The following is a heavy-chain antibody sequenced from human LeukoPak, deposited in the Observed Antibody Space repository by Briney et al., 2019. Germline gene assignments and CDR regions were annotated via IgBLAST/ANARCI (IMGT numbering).Heavy chain of an antibody. CDR1: GFTFGDYA. Sequence: GRSLRLSCTASGFTFGDYAMSWVRQAPGKGLEWVGFIRSKAYGGTTEYAGAVKGRFTISRDDSKSIAYLQMNSLKTEDTAVYYCTRFYMTTDDYWGQGTLVTVSS. CDR3: TRFYMTTDDY. CDR2: IRSKAYGGTT. V-gene: IGHV3-49*04. J-gene: IGHJ4*02. D-gene: IGHD4-17*01.